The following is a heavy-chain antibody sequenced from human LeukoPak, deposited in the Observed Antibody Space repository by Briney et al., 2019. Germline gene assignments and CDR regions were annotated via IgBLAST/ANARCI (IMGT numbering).Heavy chain of an antibody. V-gene: IGHV4-31*03. CDR3: ARLSSADYGEGYFQY. D-gene: IGHD4-17*01. CDR2: IYYSGTT. J-gene: IGHJ1*01. Sequence: SETLSLTCTVSGGSISSDGNYWSWIRQHPGKGLEWIGYIYYSGTTYYNPSLKSRVTISIDTSKNQFSLKLSSVTAADTAVYYCARLSSADYGEGYFQYWGQGTLVTVSP. CDR1: GGSISSDGNY.